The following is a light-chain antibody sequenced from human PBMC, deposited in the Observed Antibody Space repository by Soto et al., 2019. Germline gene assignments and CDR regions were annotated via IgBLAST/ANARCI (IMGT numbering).Light chain of an antibody. J-gene: IGKJ3*01. Sequence: PGERATLSCRASQSVSSYLAWYQQKPGQAPRLLIYDASNRAPGIPARFSGSGSGTDFTLTISSLEPEDFAVYYCQQRSNWTFTFGPGTKVDIK. V-gene: IGKV3-11*01. CDR2: DAS. CDR3: QQRSNWTFT. CDR1: QSVSSY.